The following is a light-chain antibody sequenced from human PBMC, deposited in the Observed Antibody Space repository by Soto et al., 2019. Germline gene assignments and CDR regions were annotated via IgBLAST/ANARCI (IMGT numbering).Light chain of an antibody. Sequence: QSALTQPASVSRSPGQSITISCTGTSTDVGRYNYVSWYQQHPGKAPKLMVYDVSNRPSWVSNRFSGSKSGITASLTISGLKDEAEADYYCTSYTGDSTYVIGTGTKVXVL. CDR2: DVS. J-gene: IGLJ1*01. CDR3: TSYTGDSTYV. CDR1: STDVGRYNY. V-gene: IGLV2-14*01.